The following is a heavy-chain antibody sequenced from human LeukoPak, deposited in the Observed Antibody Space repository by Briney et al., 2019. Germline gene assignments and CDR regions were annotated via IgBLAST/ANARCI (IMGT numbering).Heavy chain of an antibody. Sequence: ETLSLTCAVYGVSFSGYYLSWVRQAPGKGLEWVGRIKSKTDGGTTDDSAPVKCRFTISRDDSKNTLYMQMNRLKTEDTPVYYCTTSIVTLPPFDYWGQGTLVTVSS. CDR2: IKSKTDGGTT. J-gene: IGHJ4*02. CDR3: TTSIVTLPPFDY. V-gene: IGHV3-15*01. CDR1: GVSFSGYY. D-gene: IGHD3-16*02.